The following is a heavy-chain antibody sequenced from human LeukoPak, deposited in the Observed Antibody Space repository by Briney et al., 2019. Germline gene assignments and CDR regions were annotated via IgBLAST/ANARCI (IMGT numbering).Heavy chain of an antibody. V-gene: IGHV3-21*01. CDR1: GFAFSRYT. Sequence: GGSLRLSCAASGFAFSRYTLTWVRQAPGKGLEWVSSISSSSSYIYYADSVKGRFTISRDNAKNSLYLQMNSLRAEDTAVYYCARDLGHYYGSGSFDYWGQGTLVTVSS. CDR2: ISSSSSYI. D-gene: IGHD3-10*01. J-gene: IGHJ4*02. CDR3: ARDLGHYYGSGSFDY.